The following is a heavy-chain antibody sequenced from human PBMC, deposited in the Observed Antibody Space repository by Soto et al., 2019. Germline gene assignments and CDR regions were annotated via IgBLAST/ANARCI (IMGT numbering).Heavy chain of an antibody. CDR1: GGTFSSYT. J-gene: IGHJ4*02. CDR3: ARVWAGSIAVAGPFDY. V-gene: IGHV1-69*02. D-gene: IGHD6-19*01. CDR2: IIPILGIA. Sequence: QVQLVQSGAEVKKPGSSVKVSCKASGGTFSSYTISWVRQAPGQGLEWMGRIIPILGIANYAQKFQGRVTITADKSTSTAYMELISLRSEDTAVYYCARVWAGSIAVAGPFDYWGQGTLVTVSS.